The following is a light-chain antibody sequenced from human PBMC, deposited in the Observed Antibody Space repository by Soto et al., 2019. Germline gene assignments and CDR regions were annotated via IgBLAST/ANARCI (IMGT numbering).Light chain of an antibody. CDR3: QKYNSAPHT. CDR2: AAS. J-gene: IGKJ2*01. CDR1: QGISNY. Sequence: DIQMTQSPSSLSASVGDRVTITCRASQGISNYLAWYQQKPGKVPKLLIYAASTLQSGVPSRFSGSGSGTDFTLTISSLQPEAVANYYCQKYNSAPHTFGQGNKLEIK. V-gene: IGKV1-27*01.